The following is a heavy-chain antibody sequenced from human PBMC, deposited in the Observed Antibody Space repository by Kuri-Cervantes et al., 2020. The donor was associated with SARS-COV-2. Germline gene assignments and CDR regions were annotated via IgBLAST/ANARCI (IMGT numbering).Heavy chain of an antibody. CDR2: ISYDGSNK. J-gene: IGHJ4*02. CDR3: AKDQWTTIFGVVIDYFDY. CDR1: GFTFSSYG. D-gene: IGHD3-3*01. Sequence: GESLKISCAASGFTFSSYGMHWVRQAPGKGLEWVAVISYDGSNKYYADSVKGRFTISRDNSKNTLYLQMNSLRAEDTAVYYCAKDQWTTIFGVVIDYFDYWGQGTLVTVSS. V-gene: IGHV3-30*18.